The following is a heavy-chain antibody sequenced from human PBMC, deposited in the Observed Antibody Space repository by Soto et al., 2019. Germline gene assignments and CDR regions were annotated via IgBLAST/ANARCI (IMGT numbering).Heavy chain of an antibody. J-gene: IGHJ6*02. V-gene: IGHV1-69*06. D-gene: IGHD2-2*01. Sequence: SVKVSCKASGGTFSRFAISWVRQAPGHGLEWMGGIIPMFDTARYAQKFQGRVTITADKVTATVYMEMSSLTFQDTAVYYCATGTPHCSSSSCYIGYYAMDVWGQGTTVTVSS. CDR2: IIPMFDTA. CDR1: GGTFSRFA. CDR3: ATGTPHCSSSSCYIGYYAMDV.